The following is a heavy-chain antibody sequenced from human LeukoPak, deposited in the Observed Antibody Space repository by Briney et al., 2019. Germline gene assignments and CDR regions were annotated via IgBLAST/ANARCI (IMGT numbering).Heavy chain of an antibody. J-gene: IGHJ6*04. CDR1: GFTFSNAW. Sequence: PGGSLRLSCAASGFTFSNAWMSWVRQPPGKGLEWVGRIKSKTDGGTTDYAAPVKGRFTISGDDSKNTLYLQMNSLKTEDTAVYYCTTDSPYYYYGMDVWGKGTTVTVSS. CDR3: TTDSPYYYYGMDV. V-gene: IGHV3-15*01. CDR2: IKSKTDGGTT.